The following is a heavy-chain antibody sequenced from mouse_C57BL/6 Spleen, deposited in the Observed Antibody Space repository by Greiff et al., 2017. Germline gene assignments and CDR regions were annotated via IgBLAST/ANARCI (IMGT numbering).Heavy chain of an antibody. V-gene: IGHV1-7*01. CDR2: INPSSGYT. CDR3: ASISFDY. J-gene: IGHJ2*01. Sequence: QVQLQQSGAELAKPGASVKLSCTASGYTFTSYWMHWVKQRPGQGLEWIGYINPSSGYTTYNQKFKDKATLTADKSSSTAYMQLSSLTSEDSAVYYCASISFDYWGQGTTLTVST. CDR1: GYTFTSYW.